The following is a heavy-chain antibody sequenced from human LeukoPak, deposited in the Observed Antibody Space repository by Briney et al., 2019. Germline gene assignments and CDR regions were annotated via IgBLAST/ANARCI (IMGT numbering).Heavy chain of an antibody. Sequence: KASETLSLTCTVSGYSISSGYYWGWIRQPPGKGLEWIGSMYHSGSTFYNPSLKSRVTISVDTSKNQFSLRLSSVTAADAAVYYCARVELAAAGARTLYYFDYWGQGTLVTISS. CDR2: MYHSGST. CDR3: ARVELAAAGARTLYYFDY. D-gene: IGHD6-13*01. CDR1: GYSISSGYY. V-gene: IGHV4-38-2*02. J-gene: IGHJ4*02.